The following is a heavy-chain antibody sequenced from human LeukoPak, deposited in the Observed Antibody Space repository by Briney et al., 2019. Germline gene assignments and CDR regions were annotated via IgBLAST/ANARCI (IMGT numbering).Heavy chain of an antibody. CDR3: AELGITMIGGV. J-gene: IGHJ6*04. Sequence: GGSLRLSCAASGFTFSSYWMSWVRQAPGKGLEWVANIKQDGSEKYYVDSVKGRFTISRDNAKSSLYLQMNSLRAEDTAVYYCAELGITMIGGVWGKGTTVTISS. V-gene: IGHV3-7*01. D-gene: IGHD3-10*02. CDR1: GFTFSSYW. CDR2: IKQDGSEK.